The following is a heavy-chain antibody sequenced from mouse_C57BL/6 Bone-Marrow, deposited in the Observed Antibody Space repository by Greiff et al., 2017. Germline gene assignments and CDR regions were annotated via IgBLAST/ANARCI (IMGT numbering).Heavy chain of an antibody. J-gene: IGHJ4*01. CDR3: ARGRGHDGYFYYAMDY. D-gene: IGHD2-3*01. Sequence: QVQLQQSGPELVKPGASVKISCKASGYTFTDYYINWVKQRPGQGLEWIGWIYPGSGNTKYNEKFKGKATLTVDTSSSTAYMQLSSLTSEDSAVYFCARGRGHDGYFYYAMDYWGQGTSVTVSS. CDR2: IYPGSGNT. CDR1: GYTFTDYY. V-gene: IGHV1-84*01.